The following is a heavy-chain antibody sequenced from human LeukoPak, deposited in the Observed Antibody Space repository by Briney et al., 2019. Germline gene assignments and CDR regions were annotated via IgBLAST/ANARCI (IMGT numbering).Heavy chain of an antibody. D-gene: IGHD6-19*01. Sequence: SETLSLTCAVYGGSFSGYYWSWIRQPPGKGLEWIGEINHSGSTNYNPSLKSRVTISVDTSKNQFSLKLSSVTAADTAVYYCARGVAGGGQWLVRAYFDYWGQGTLVTVPS. J-gene: IGHJ4*02. V-gene: IGHV4-34*01. CDR1: GGSFSGYY. CDR3: ARGVAGGGQWLVRAYFDY. CDR2: INHSGST.